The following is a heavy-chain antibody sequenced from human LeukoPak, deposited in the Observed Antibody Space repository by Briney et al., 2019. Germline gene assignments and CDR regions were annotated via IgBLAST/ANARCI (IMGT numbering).Heavy chain of an antibody. CDR2: IYYAESP. J-gene: IGHJ4*02. D-gene: IGHD1-26*01. V-gene: IGHV4-39*01. Sequence: PETLSLTCTVSGGSISSGSHWWGWIRQPPGGGLEWIGSIYYAESPSYNPSLKSRVTISVDMSKNQLSLKLSSVTAADTAVYYCARPSSSGNYYYWGQGTLVTVS. CDR3: ARPSSSGNYYY. CDR1: GGSISSGSHW.